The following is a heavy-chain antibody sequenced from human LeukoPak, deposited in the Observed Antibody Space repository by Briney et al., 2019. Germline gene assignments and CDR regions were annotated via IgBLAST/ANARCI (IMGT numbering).Heavy chain of an antibody. V-gene: IGHV1-69*05. Sequence: SVKVSCKASGGTFSSYAISWVRQAPGQGLEWMGGIIPIFGTANYAQKFQGRVTITTDESTSTAYMELSSLRSGDTAVYYCARASVYYDILTGYYAFDYWGQGTLVTVSS. CDR2: IIPIFGTA. CDR3: ARASVYYDILTGYYAFDY. CDR1: GGTFSSYA. D-gene: IGHD3-9*01. J-gene: IGHJ4*02.